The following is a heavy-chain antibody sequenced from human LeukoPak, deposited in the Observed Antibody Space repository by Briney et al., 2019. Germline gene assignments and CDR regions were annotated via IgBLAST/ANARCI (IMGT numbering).Heavy chain of an antibody. J-gene: IGHJ4*02. Sequence: GGSLRLSCAASGFTFSTYWMTWVRQAPGKGLEWVANIKQDGSKKYYADSVKGRFTMSRDNAKNSMYLQMNSLRAEDTAVYYCARSLWPEDYWGQGILVTVSS. D-gene: IGHD2-21*01. V-gene: IGHV3-7*01. CDR2: IKQDGSKK. CDR3: ARSLWPEDY. CDR1: GFTFSTYW.